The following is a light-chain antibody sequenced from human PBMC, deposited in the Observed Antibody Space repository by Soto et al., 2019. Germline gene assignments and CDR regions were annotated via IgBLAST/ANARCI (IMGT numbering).Light chain of an antibody. J-gene: IGLJ2*01. CDR2: NVN. CDR1: SSDVGSHDY. CDR3: CSYTSSAP. Sequence: QSVLIQPPSVSGSPGQSVTISCTGTSSDVGSHDYVSWYQQHPGTVPKPMIYNVNTQPSGVPDRFSGSKSGNTASMTISGLQAEDEADYYCCSYTSSAPFGGGTKLTVL. V-gene: IGLV2-11*01.